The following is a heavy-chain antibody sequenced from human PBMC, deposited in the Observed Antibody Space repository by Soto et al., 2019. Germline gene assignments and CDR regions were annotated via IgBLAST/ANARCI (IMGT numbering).Heavy chain of an antibody. CDR1: GGSFSGYY. CDR3: ARGGYYDFWSGYSSYFDF. J-gene: IGHJ4*02. CDR2: INHSGST. V-gene: IGHV4-34*01. Sequence: PSETLSLTCAVYGGSFSGYYWSWIRQPPGKGLEWIGEINHSGSTNYNPSLKSRVTIAVDTSKNLFSLQLSSVTAADTALYYCARGGYYDFWSGYSSYFDFWGQGTLVTVSS. D-gene: IGHD3-3*01.